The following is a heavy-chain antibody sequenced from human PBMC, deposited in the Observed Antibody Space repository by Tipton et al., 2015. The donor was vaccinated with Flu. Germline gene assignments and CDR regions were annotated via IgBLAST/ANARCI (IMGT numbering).Heavy chain of an antibody. Sequence: TLSLTCAVYGGSFSGYYWSWIRQPPGKGLEWIGEINHSGSTNYNPSLKSRVTISVDTSKNQFSLKLSSVTAADTAVYYCARGAGTTGWFDPWGQGTLVTVSS. V-gene: IGHV4-34*01. CDR2: INHSGST. D-gene: IGHD1-1*01. CDR1: GGSFSGYY. CDR3: ARGAGTTGWFDP. J-gene: IGHJ5*02.